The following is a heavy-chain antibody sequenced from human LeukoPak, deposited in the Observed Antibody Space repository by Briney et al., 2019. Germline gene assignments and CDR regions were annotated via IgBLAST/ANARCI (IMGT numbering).Heavy chain of an antibody. J-gene: IGHJ6*02. V-gene: IGHV3-33*01. CDR3: ARGASYWGDYYYGVDV. CDR2: IWYDGSNK. CDR1: GFIFSNYG. D-gene: IGHD1-26*01. Sequence: GGSLRLSCAASGFIFSNYGLHWVRQAPGKGLEWVTVIWYDGSNKYYADSVKGRFTISRDNSKNTLYLQMNSLRVEDTAVYYCARGASYWGDYYYGVDVWGQGTMVTVSS.